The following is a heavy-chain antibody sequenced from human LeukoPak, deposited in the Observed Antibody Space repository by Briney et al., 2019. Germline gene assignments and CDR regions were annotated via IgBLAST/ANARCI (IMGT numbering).Heavy chain of an antibody. CDR1: GFTFSSHG. CDR2: IKQDGSEK. D-gene: IGHD4-17*01. V-gene: IGHV3-7*01. J-gene: IGHJ4*02. CDR3: ARVTTVTPNDY. Sequence: GGSLRLSCAASGFTFSSHGMSWVRQAPGKGLEWVANIKQDGSEKYYVDSVKGRFTISRDNAKNSLYLQMNSLRAEDTAVYYCARVTTVTPNDYWGQGTLVTVSS.